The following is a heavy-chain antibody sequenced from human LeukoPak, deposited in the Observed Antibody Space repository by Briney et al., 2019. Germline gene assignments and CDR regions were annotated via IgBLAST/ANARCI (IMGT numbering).Heavy chain of an antibody. D-gene: IGHD6-6*01. Sequence: ASVKVSCKASGYTFTSYDINWVRQATGQGLEWMGWMNPNSGNTGYAQKFQGRVTMTRDTSISTAYMELSRLRSDDTAVYYCAREGTARRPYYYYYYMDVWGKGTTVTVSS. CDR3: AREGTARRPYYYYYYMDV. CDR2: MNPNSGNT. CDR1: GYTFTSYD. J-gene: IGHJ6*03. V-gene: IGHV1-8*01.